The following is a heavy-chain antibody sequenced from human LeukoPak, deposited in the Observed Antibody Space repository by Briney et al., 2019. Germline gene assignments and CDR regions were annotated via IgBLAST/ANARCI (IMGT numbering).Heavy chain of an antibody. CDR2: INHSGST. V-gene: IGHV4-34*01. Sequence: PSETLSLTCAVYGGSFSGYYWSWIRQPPGKGLEWIGEINHSGSTNYNPSLKSRATISVDTSKNQFSLKLSSVTAADTAVYYCASDYGGLYYFDYWGQGTLVTVSS. D-gene: IGHD4-23*01. CDR3: ASDYGGLYYFDY. CDR1: GGSFSGYY. J-gene: IGHJ4*02.